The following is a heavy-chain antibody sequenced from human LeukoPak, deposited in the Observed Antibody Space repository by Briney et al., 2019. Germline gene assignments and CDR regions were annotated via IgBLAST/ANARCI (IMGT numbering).Heavy chain of an antibody. Sequence: ASVKVSCKASGYTFTSYDINWVRQATGQGLEWMGWMNPTSGNTAYAQKFQGRVTITSNTSISTAYMELSSLRSEDTAVYYCARGRSMWYYDSSGYYTTSSEYNWFDPCGQGTLVTVSS. CDR2: MNPTSGNT. V-gene: IGHV1-8*03. CDR3: ARGRSMWYYDSSGYYTTSSEYNWFDP. CDR1: GYTFTSYD. D-gene: IGHD3-22*01. J-gene: IGHJ5*02.